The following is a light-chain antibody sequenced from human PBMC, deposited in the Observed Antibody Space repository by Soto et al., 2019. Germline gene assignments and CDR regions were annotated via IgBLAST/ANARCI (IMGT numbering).Light chain of an antibody. CDR1: QSVSSSY. CDR2: GAS. CDR3: QQYGSSTVT. Sequence: EIVLTQSPGTLSLSPGERATLACRASQSVSSSYFAWYQQKPGQAPRLLLYGASSRATGIPDRFSGSGSWTEFTLTISRLEPEDFEVYYCQQYGSSTVTFGQGTKLVI. J-gene: IGKJ2*01. V-gene: IGKV3-20*01.